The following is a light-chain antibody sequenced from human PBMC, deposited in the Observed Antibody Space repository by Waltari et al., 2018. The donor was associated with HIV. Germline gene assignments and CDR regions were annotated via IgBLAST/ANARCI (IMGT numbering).Light chain of an antibody. J-gene: IGLJ2*01. CDR1: NREPHVYDS. CDR2: GVR. Sequence: HSALTQPASISGSPGQSLTISSTGINREPHVYDSVSWYQQLPTKAPQLLIFGVRVRPSGISHRFSGSKSGNTASLTISGLQTDDEGDYYCTSYTVRRALIFGGGTKLTVL. CDR3: TSYTVRRALI. V-gene: IGLV2-14*03.